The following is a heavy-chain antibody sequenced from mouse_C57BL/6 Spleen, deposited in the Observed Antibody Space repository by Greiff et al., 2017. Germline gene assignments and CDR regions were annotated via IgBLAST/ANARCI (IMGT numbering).Heavy chain of an antibody. V-gene: IGHV5-6*02. D-gene: IGHD2-3*01. CDR3: ARDGYYEGKHPVN. CDR1: GFTFSSYG. J-gene: IGHJ2*01. Sequence: DVMLVESGGDLVKPGGSLTLSCAASGFTFSSYGMSWVRQTPDKRLEWVATISSGGSYTYYPDSVKGRFTLSRDNAKHTLYLQMSSLKSEDTAMYYCARDGYYEGKHPVNWGQGTTLTVSS. CDR2: ISSGGSYT.